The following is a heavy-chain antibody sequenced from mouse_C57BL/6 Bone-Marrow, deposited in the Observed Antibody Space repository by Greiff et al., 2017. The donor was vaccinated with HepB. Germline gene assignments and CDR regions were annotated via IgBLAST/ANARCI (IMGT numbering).Heavy chain of an antibody. Sequence: VQLQQPGAELVRPGSSVKLSCKASGYTFTSYWMDWVEQRPGQGLEWIGNIYPSDSETHYNQKFKDKATLTVDKSSSTAYMQLSSLTSEDSAVYYCARPSTTVVATPFDYWGQGTTLTVSS. CDR2: IYPSDSET. CDR1: GYTFTSYW. CDR3: ARPSTTVVATPFDY. J-gene: IGHJ2*01. V-gene: IGHV1-61*01. D-gene: IGHD1-1*01.